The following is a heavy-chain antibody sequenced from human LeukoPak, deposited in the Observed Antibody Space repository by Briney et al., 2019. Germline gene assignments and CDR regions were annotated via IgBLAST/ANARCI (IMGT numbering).Heavy chain of an antibody. V-gene: IGHV3-30*18. Sequence: QPGRSLRLSCAASGFTFSNYAMHWVRQAPGKGLEWVAVVSDDGSNKYYGDSVKGRFTISRDNSKNTVYLQMNSLRAEDTAVYYCAKGHHYYGSGSYDAFDIWGQGTMVTVSS. J-gene: IGHJ3*02. CDR1: GFTFSNYA. D-gene: IGHD3-10*01. CDR3: AKGHHYYGSGSYDAFDI. CDR2: VSDDGSNK.